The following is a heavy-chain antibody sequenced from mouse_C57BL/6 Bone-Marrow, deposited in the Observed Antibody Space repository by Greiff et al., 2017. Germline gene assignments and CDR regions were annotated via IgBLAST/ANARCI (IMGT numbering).Heavy chain of an antibody. CDR3: ARDIYSYFDV. CDR2: IYPGSGST. J-gene: IGHJ1*03. V-gene: IGHV1-55*01. CDR1: GYTFTSYW. Sequence: QVQLQQPGAELVKPGASVKMSCKASGYTFTSYWITWVKQRPGQGLEWIGDIYPGSGSTNYNEKFKSKATLTVDTSSSTAYMQLSSLTSKDSAVYYCARDIYSYFDVWGTGTTVTVSS.